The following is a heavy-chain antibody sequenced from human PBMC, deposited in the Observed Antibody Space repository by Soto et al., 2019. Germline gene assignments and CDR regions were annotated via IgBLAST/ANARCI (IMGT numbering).Heavy chain of an antibody. V-gene: IGHV3-33*01. D-gene: IGHD5-12*01. CDR3: ARDLNTGYVGDY. Sequence: QVQLVESGGGVVQPGTSLRLSCVASGFTFRASGMHWVRQTPGKGLEWVAIIWFDGSRQYYADSVKGRFTISRDNPGSTLFLQMNDLRIEDTAMYYCARDLNTGYVGDYWSQGALVVVSS. CDR1: GFTFRASG. J-gene: IGHJ4*02. CDR2: IWFDGSRQ.